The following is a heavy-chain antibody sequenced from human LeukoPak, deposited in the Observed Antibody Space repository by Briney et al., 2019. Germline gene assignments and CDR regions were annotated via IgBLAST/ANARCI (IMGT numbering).Heavy chain of an antibody. D-gene: IGHD3-3*01. J-gene: IGHJ4*02. CDR2: ISGSGAST. CDR1: GFTFSSYA. Sequence: GGSLRLSCAASGFTFSSYAMSWVRQAPGKGLEWVSAISGSGASTYYADSVKGRFTISTDNSKNTLYLQMNSLRAEDTAVYYCAKIPYYDFWSGRQYFDYWGQGTLVTVSS. CDR3: AKIPYYDFWSGRQYFDY. V-gene: IGHV3-23*01.